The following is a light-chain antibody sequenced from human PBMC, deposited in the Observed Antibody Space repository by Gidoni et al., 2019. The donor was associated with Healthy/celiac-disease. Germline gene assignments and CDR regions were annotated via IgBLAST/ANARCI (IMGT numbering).Light chain of an antibody. J-gene: IGLJ3*02. CDR2: YDS. V-gene: IGLV3-21*04. CDR3: QVWDSSSDHPWV. CDR1: NIGSKS. Sequence: SYVLTPPPSVSVAPGKPARITCGGNNIGSKSVHWYQQKPGQAPVLVIYYDSDRPSGIPERFSGSNSGNTATLTISRVEAGDEADYYCQVWDSSSDHPWVFGGGTKLTVL.